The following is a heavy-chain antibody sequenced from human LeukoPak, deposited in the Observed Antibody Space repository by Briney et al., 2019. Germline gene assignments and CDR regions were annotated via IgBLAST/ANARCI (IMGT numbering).Heavy chain of an antibody. D-gene: IGHD3-3*01. J-gene: IGHJ4*02. V-gene: IGHV3-23*01. CDR2: IRGSGGST. CDR3: AKAGGDLWSGYSST. Sequence: GGSLRLSCAASGFTFSTYAMTWVCQAPGKGLEWVSGIRGSGGSTYYADSVKGRFTISRDNSKNTLYLQMNSLRAEDTAVYYCAKAGGDLWSGYSSTWGQGTLVTVSS. CDR1: GFTFSTYA.